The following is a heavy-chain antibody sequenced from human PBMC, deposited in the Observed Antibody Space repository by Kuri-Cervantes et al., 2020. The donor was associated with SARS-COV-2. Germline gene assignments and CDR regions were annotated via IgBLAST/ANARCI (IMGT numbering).Heavy chain of an antibody. CDR1: GGSISIGRYS. Sequence: LRLSCAVTGGSISIGRYSWNWIRQPPGKGLEWIGYIDQSGGTYYNPSLNSRGSISVDTSRNQFSLKVTSVTAADTAVYYCARSGFLAAEAMDVWGQGTTVTVSS. D-gene: IGHD2/OR15-2a*01. J-gene: IGHJ6*02. V-gene: IGHV4-30-2*01. CDR3: ARSGFLAAEAMDV. CDR2: IDQSGGT.